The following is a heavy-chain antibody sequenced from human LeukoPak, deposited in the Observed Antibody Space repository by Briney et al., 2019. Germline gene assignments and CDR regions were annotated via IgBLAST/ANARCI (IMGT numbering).Heavy chain of an antibody. CDR1: GFTFDDYA. CDR3: AKSSYSSSWYDWYFDL. D-gene: IGHD6-13*01. J-gene: IGHJ2*01. Sequence: PGRSLRLSCAASGFTFDDYAMHWVRQAPGKGLEWVSGISWNSGSIGYADSVKGRFTISRDNAKNSLYLQMNSLRAEDTALYYCAKSSYSSSWYDWYFDLWGRGTLVTVSS. V-gene: IGHV3-9*01. CDR2: ISWNSGSI.